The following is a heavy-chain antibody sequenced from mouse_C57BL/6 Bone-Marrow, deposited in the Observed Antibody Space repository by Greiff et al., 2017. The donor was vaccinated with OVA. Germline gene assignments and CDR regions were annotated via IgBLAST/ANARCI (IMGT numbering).Heavy chain of an antibody. D-gene: IGHD4-1*01. CDR3: ARKELGRGPYYFDY. CDR2: IDPSDSYT. V-gene: IGHV1-50*01. CDR1: GYTFTSYW. Sequence: QVQLKQPGAELVKPGASVKLSCKASGYTFTSYWMQWVKQRPGKGLEWIGEIDPSDSYTNSNQKFKGKATLTVDTSSSTAYMQLSSLTSEDSAVYYCARKELGRGPYYFDYWGQGTTLTVSS. J-gene: IGHJ2*01.